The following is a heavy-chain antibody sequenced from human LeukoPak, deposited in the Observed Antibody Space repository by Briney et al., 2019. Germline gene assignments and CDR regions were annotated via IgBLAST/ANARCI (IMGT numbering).Heavy chain of an antibody. CDR3: ARELPIAVAAFDY. V-gene: IGHV1-69*04. Sequence: ASVKVSCKASGYTFTSYGISWVRQAPGQGLEWMGRIIPILGIANYAQKFQGRVTITADKSTSTAYMELSSLRSEDTAVYYCARELPIAVAAFDYWGQGTLVTVSS. J-gene: IGHJ4*02. CDR2: IIPILGIA. D-gene: IGHD6-19*01. CDR1: GYTFTSYG.